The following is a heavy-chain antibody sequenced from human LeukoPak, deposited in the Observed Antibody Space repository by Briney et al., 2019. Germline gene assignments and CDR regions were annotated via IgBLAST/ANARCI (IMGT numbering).Heavy chain of an antibody. D-gene: IGHD1-14*01. CDR3: AREARTRYYYYMDV. CDR1: GECFRGYY. Sequence: SETLSLTCGVYGECFRGYYWGWIRQTRGKGLEWIGEINHRGSTNDNPSIKSQVTISVDTTKNNFFLKLSSVTASDTAVDYCAREARTRYYYYMDVWGQGTTVTVSS. V-gene: IGHV4-34*01. CDR2: INHRGST. J-gene: IGHJ6*03.